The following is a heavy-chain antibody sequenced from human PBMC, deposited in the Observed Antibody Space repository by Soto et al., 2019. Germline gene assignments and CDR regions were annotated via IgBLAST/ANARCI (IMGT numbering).Heavy chain of an antibody. CDR3: ARASNASNWDY. CDR1: GFTFPHYG. V-gene: IGHV1-18*01. CDR2: ISAYNGAT. J-gene: IGHJ4*02. D-gene: IGHD6-13*01. Sequence: ASVKVSCKTSGFTFPHYGIRWGRQAPGQGLEWMGWISAYNGATNYAQKFRDRLTMTTDASTSTAYMELRSLRSDDTAVYFCARASNASNWDYWGQGTLVTVSS.